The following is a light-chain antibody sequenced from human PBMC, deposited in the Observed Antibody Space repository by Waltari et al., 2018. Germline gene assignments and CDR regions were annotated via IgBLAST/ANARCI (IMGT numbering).Light chain of an antibody. CDR2: EVS. CDR1: SSDVGGYNY. CDR3: SSYAGSNNFAYV. J-gene: IGLJ1*01. V-gene: IGLV2-8*01. Sequence: QSALTQPPSASGSPGQSVTISCTGTSSDVGGYNYVSWYQQHPGKAPKLMIYEVSKRPSGVPDRFSGSKSGDTASLTVSGLQAEDEAEYYSSSYAGSNNFAYVIGTGTKVTGL.